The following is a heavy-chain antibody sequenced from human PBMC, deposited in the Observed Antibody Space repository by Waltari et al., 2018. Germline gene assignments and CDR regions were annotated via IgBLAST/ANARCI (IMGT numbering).Heavy chain of an antibody. CDR1: GYTFTGYY. D-gene: IGHD3-16*01. J-gene: IGHJ4*02. V-gene: IGHV1-2*06. CDR3: ARDRATGGGYYFDY. Sequence: QVQLVQSGAEVKKPGASVKVSCKASGYTFTGYYMHWVRQAPGQGLEWMGRINPNSGGTNYAQKLQGRVTMTTDTSTSTADMELRSLRSDDTAVYYCARDRATGGGYYFDYWGQGTLVTVSS. CDR2: INPNSGGT.